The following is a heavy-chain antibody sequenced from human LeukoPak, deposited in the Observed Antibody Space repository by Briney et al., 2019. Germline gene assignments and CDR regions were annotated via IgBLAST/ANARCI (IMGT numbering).Heavy chain of an antibody. D-gene: IGHD3-22*01. CDR1: GFTFSNYA. CDR3: ARGRHDSSGYEGLGFDY. V-gene: IGHV3-23*01. J-gene: IGHJ4*02. Sequence: GGSLRLSCAASGFTFSNYAMSWVRQAPGKGLEWVSALSGSGGTTYYADSVKDRFTISRDNSKNTLYLQMNSLRAEDTAVYYCARGRHDSSGYEGLGFDYWGQGTLVTVSS. CDR2: LSGSGGTT.